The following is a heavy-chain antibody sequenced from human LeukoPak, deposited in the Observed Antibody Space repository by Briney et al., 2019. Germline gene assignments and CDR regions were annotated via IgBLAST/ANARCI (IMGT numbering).Heavy chain of an antibody. V-gene: IGHV3-23*01. CDR1: GFTFSSYA. D-gene: IGHD2-2*01. CDR2: ISGSGGSI. CDR3: AKDIVVVPAAGGYFDN. J-gene: IGHJ4*02. Sequence: PRGSLRLSCAASGFTFSSYAMSWVRQAPGKGLEWVSVISGSGGSIYYADSVKGRFTISRDNSKNTLYLQMNSLRAEDTAVYYCAKDIVVVPAAGGYFDNWGQGTLVTVSS.